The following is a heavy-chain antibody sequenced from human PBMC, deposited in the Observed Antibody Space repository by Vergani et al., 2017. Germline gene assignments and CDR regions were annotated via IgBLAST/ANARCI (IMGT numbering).Heavy chain of an antibody. Sequence: QVQLVQSGAEVKKPGASVKVSCKASGYTFTSYYMHWVRQAPGQGLEWMGIINPSGGSTSYAQKFQGRVTMTRDTSTSTVYMELSSLRSEDTPVYYCARIRMATVQIDYWGQGTLVTVSS. CDR3: ARIRMATVQIDY. J-gene: IGHJ4*02. D-gene: IGHD5-24*01. CDR2: INPSGGST. V-gene: IGHV1-46*01. CDR1: GYTFTSYY.